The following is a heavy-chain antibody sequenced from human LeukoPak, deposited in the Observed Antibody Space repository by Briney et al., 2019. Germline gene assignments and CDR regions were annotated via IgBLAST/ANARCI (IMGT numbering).Heavy chain of an antibody. V-gene: IGHV3-7*03. CDR1: GFTFSSYW. Sequence: HPGGSLRLSCAASGFTFSSYWMSWVRQAPGKGLEWVANIKQDGSEKYYVDSVKGRFTISRDNAKNSLYLQMNSLRAEDTALYYCARGGSSSSRWYFDLWGRGTLVTVSS. CDR2: IKQDGSEK. D-gene: IGHD6-6*01. CDR3: ARGGSSSSRWYFDL. J-gene: IGHJ2*01.